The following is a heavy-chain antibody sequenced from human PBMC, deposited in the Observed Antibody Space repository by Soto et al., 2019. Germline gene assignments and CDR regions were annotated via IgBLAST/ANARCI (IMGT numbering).Heavy chain of an antibody. CDR3: AKALSDADYISYDS. Sequence: EVQLLESGGGFIQPGGSLRLSCATSGFTLNHYVMSWVRQAPGKGLEGVSAISGSGSSAYYADSVKGRFTISCDRFKGTLFLQMSSLRDEDTAVYFCAKALSDADYISYDSWGPGTLVTVSS. J-gene: IGHJ4*02. CDR1: GFTLNHYV. CDR2: ISGSGSSA. V-gene: IGHV3-23*01. D-gene: IGHD4-17*01.